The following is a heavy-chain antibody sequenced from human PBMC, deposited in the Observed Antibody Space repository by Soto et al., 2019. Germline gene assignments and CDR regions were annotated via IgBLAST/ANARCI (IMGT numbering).Heavy chain of an antibody. V-gene: IGHV5-51*01. J-gene: IGHJ6*02. CDR1: GDSFTSYW. CDR3: ARHSSSWNYYSCHGMDV. Sequence: GESLKISCKGAGDSFTSYWSGWVRQMHGKGLEWMGIIYPGDSDTRYSPSFQGQVTISADKSISTAYLQWSSLKASDTAMYYCARHSSSWNYYSCHGMDVWGQGTTLTVSS. D-gene: IGHD6-13*01. CDR2: IYPGDSDT.